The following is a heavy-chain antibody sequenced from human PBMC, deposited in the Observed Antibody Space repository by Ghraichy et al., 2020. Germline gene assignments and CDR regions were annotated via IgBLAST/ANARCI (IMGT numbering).Heavy chain of an antibody. CDR3: AREVRYRSGCWFDP. CDR1: GFTFSSYW. CDR2: IKQDGSEK. Sequence: LSLTCAASGFTFSSYWMSWVRQAPGKGLEWVANIKQDGSEKYYVDSVKGRFTISRDNAKNSLYLQMNSLRAEDTAVYYCAREVRYRSGCWFDPWGQGTLVTVSS. D-gene: IGHD1-14*01. V-gene: IGHV3-7*04. J-gene: IGHJ5*02.